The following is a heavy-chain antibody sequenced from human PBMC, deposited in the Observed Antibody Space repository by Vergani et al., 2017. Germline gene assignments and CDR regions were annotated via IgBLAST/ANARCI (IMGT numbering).Heavy chain of an antibody. CDR3: ASSNDPGTFDY. CDR2: IYSCGST. J-gene: IGHJ4*02. CDR1: GFTVSSNY. Sequence: EVQVVETGGGLVQPGGSLRLSCAASGFTVSSNYMSWVRQAPGKGLEWVSVIYSCGSTHYADSVKGRFIISRDNSKNTLYLQMNSLRAEDTAVYYCASSNDPGTFDYWGQGTLVTVSS. D-gene: IGHD2-2*01. V-gene: IGHV3-66*01.